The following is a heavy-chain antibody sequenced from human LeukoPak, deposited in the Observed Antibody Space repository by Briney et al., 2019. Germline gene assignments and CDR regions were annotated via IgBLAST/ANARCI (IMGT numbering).Heavy chain of an antibody. D-gene: IGHD2/OR15-2a*01. CDR1: GFTFSSYA. CDR3: LRSFEN. V-gene: IGHV3-23*01. CDR2: VSGEDSST. J-gene: IGHJ4*02. Sequence: PGGSLRLSCAASGFTFSSYAMSWVRQAPGKGLEWVSTVSGEDSSTMYADSVKGRFTISRDKVRNTLYLQMNSLRAEDTAVYFCLRSFENWGQGTLVTVSS.